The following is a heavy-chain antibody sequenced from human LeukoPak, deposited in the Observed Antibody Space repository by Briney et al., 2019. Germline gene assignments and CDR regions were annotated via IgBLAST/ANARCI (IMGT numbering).Heavy chain of an antibody. CDR3: ARDGRRFTYYYDSSGYNDAFDI. D-gene: IGHD3-22*01. Sequence: PSETLSLTCTVSGGSISSYYWSWIRQPPGKGLEWIGYIYCSGSTNYNPSLKSRVTISVDTSKNQFSLKLSSVTAADTAVYYCARDGRRFTYYYDSSGYNDAFDIWGQGTMVTVSS. CDR1: GGSISSYY. V-gene: IGHV4-59*01. J-gene: IGHJ3*02. CDR2: IYCSGST.